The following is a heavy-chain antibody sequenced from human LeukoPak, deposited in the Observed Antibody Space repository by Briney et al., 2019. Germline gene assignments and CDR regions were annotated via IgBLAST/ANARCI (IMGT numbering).Heavy chain of an antibody. Sequence: PSETLSLTCAVHGGSFSGYYWSWIRQPPGKGLEWIGEINHSGSTNYNPSLKSRVTISVDTSKNQFSLKLSSVTAADTAVYYCARHAPYCGGDCYPTNYFDYWGQGTLVTVSS. V-gene: IGHV4-34*01. CDR3: ARHAPYCGGDCYPTNYFDY. CDR2: INHSGST. D-gene: IGHD2-21*02. CDR1: GGSFSGYY. J-gene: IGHJ4*02.